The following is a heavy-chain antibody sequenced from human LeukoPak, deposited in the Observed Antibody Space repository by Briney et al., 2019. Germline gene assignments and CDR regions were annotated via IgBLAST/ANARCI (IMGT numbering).Heavy chain of an antibody. J-gene: IGHJ4*02. CDR1: GVTFSSYG. Sequence: GGSLRLSCAASGVTFSSYGMHWIRQAPGKGLEWVAFIRYDGSNKYYADSVKGRFTISRDNSKNTLYLQMNSLRAEDTAVYYCAKEGGPHPGLFDYWGQGTLVTVSS. V-gene: IGHV3-30*02. CDR3: AKEGGPHPGLFDY. D-gene: IGHD5-12*01. CDR2: IRYDGSNK.